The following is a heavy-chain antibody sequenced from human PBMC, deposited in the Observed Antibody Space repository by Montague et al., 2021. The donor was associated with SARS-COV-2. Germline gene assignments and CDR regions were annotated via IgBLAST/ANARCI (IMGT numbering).Heavy chain of an antibody. CDR3: ARHRITIFLGRMFEY. J-gene: IGHJ4*02. V-gene: IGHV4-39*01. D-gene: IGHD3-9*01. CDR2: IYYSGST. Sequence: SETLSLTCTVSGGSIRSSSYYWGWIHQPPGKGLEWIGSIYYSGSTYYNPSLKSRVTISVDTSKNQFSLKLSSVTAADTAVYYCARHRITIFLGRMFEYWGQGTLVTVSS. CDR1: GGSIRSSSYY.